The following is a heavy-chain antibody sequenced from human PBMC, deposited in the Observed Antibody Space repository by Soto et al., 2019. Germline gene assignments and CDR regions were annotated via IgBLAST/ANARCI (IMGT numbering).Heavy chain of an antibody. CDR3: ARGGMGDYDFWSGYSGWFDP. V-gene: IGHV4-31*03. J-gene: IGHJ5*02. CDR2: IYYSGST. D-gene: IGHD3-3*01. Sequence: QVQLQESGPGLVKPSQTLSLTCTVSGGSISSGGYYWSWIRQHPGKGLEWIGYIYYSGSTYYNPSLKSRVTKSVDTSKNQFSLKLSSVTAADTAVYYCARGGMGDYDFWSGYSGWFDPWGQGTLVTVSS. CDR1: GGSISSGGYY.